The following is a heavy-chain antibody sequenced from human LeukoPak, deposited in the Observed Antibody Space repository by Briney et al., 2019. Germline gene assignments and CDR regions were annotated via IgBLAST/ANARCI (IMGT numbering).Heavy chain of an antibody. D-gene: IGHD3-22*01. CDR2: IYHSGST. CDR1: GGSISSGSFS. V-gene: IGHV4-30-2*01. Sequence: PSETLSLTCAVSGGSISSGSFSWSWIRQPPGKGLEWIGYIYHSGSTYYNPSLKSRVTISVDRSKNQFSLKLSSVTAADTAVYYCARNYDSSGYYYEDAFDIWGQGTMVTVSS. CDR3: ARNYDSSGYYYEDAFDI. J-gene: IGHJ3*02.